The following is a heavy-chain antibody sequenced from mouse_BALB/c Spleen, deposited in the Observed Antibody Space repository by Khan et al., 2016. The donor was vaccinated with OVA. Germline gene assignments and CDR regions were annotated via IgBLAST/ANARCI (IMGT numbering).Heavy chain of an antibody. Sequence: EVQLVESGGGLVQPGGSRKLSCAASGFTFTSYGMHWVRQAPGKGLEWVAYISGESNTIYYADTVKDRFTLSRDNPKNTLFLQLTSLMSEDTALYYCATTYFCGYYFDYWGPGTTLTVS. CDR2: ISGESNTI. CDR3: ATTYFCGYYFDY. J-gene: IGHJ2*01. V-gene: IGHV5-17*02. D-gene: IGHD6-1*01. CDR1: GFTFTSYG.